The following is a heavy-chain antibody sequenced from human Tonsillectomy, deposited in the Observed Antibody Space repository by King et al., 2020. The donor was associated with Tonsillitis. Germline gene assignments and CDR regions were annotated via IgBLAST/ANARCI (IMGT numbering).Heavy chain of an antibody. Sequence: QLQESGPGLVKPSETLSLTCTVSGGSISSYYWSWIRQPPGKGLEWIGYIYYSGSTNYNPSLKSRVTISVDTSKNQFSLKLSSVTAADTAVYYCATWGGGSYDRDYYYYYGMDVWGQGTTVTVSS. J-gene: IGHJ6*02. CDR2: IYYSGST. CDR3: ATWGGGSYDRDYYYYYGMDV. CDR1: GGSISSYY. V-gene: IGHV4-59*01. D-gene: IGHD3-9*01.